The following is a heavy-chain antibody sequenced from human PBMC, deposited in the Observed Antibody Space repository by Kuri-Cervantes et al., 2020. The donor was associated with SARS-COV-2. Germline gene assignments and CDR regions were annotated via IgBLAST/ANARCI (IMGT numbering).Heavy chain of an antibody. D-gene: IGHD2-21*01. Sequence: GESLKISCAASGFTFSTYSMNWVRQAPGKGLEWVSYISSNSNTIYYADSVKGRFTISRNNSKNTLYLQINSLRSEDTAIFYCASARVGVLDLWGQGALVTVSS. CDR3: ASARVGVLDL. CDR2: ISSNSNTI. V-gene: IGHV3-48*01. CDR1: GFTFSTYS. J-gene: IGHJ5*02.